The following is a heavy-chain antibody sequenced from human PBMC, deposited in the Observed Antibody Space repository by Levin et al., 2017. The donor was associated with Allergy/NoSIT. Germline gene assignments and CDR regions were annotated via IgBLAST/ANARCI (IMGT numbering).Heavy chain of an antibody. V-gene: IGHV4-34*01. CDR1: GGSFSGYY. D-gene: IGHD1-1*01. CDR2: INHSGST. Sequence: GSLRLSCAVYGGSFSGYYWTWIRQPPGKGLEWIGEINHSGSTKYNPSLKSRVTISVDTSKNQFSLKLYSVTAADTAVYYCATLARYTHIDYWGQGTLVSVSS. J-gene: IGHJ4*02. CDR3: ATLARYTHIDY.